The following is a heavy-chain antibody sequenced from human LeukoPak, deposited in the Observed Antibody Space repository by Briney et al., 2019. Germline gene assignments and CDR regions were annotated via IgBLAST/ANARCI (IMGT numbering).Heavy chain of an antibody. CDR2: MNPNSGNT. CDR1: GYTFTSYD. V-gene: IGHV1-8*01. CDR3: ARVMCSGGSCYPDY. Sequence: ASVKVSCKASGYTFTSYDINWVRQATGQGLEWMGWMNPNSGNTGYAQKFQGRVTMTRNTSISTAYMELSSLRSEDTAVYYCARVMCSGGSCYPDYWGQGTLVTVSS. J-gene: IGHJ4*02. D-gene: IGHD2-15*01.